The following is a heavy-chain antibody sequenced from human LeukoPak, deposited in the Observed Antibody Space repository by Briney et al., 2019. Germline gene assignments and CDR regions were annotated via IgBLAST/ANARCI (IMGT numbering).Heavy chain of an antibody. CDR1: GFTFSDAW. Sequence: PGGSLRLSCAASGFTFSDAWLSWVRQAPGKGLEWVANIKADGSEKFYVDSVKGRFTISRDNAKNSLYLQMNSLRAEDTAVYYCARESSVVRGVITDFDYWGQGTLVTVSS. CDR3: ARESSVVRGVITDFDY. V-gene: IGHV3-7*01. D-gene: IGHD3-10*01. CDR2: IKADGSEK. J-gene: IGHJ4*02.